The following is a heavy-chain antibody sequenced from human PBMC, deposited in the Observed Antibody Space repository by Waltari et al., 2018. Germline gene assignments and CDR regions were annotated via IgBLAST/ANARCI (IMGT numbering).Heavy chain of an antibody. V-gene: IGHV3-48*04. CDR1: GFTFSSYS. CDR3: ARGEYSLTY. CDR2: IRSSSDTI. D-gene: IGHD6-6*01. J-gene: IGHJ4*02. Sequence: EVQLVESGGGLVQPGGPLRLSCAASGFTFSSYSMNWVRQAPGKGLDWISYIRSSSDTIYYADSVKGRFTISRDNAKNSLYLQMNSLRVEDTAVYYCARGEYSLTYWGQGTLVTVPS.